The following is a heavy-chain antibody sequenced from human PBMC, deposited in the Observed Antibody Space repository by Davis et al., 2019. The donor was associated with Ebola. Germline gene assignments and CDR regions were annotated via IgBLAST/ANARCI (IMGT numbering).Heavy chain of an antibody. Sequence: AASVKVSCKASGYTFTNYGITWVRQAPGQGLEWMGWISAYNGNTNYAQKLQGRVTMTTDTSTSTAYMELRSLRSDDTAVYYCARALEYGDFDYWGQGTLVTVSS. V-gene: IGHV1-18*04. CDR3: ARALEYGDFDY. CDR1: GYTFTNYG. D-gene: IGHD1-1*01. J-gene: IGHJ4*02. CDR2: ISAYNGNT.